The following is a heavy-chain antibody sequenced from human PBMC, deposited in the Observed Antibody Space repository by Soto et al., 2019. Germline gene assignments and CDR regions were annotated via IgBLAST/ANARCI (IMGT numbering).Heavy chain of an antibody. CDR3: ARGYCSSTSCSPHAWFDP. CDR1: GGTFSSYT. J-gene: IGHJ5*02. D-gene: IGHD2-2*01. V-gene: IGHV1-69*02. Sequence: VQLVQSGAEVKKPGSSVKVSCKASGGTFSSYTISWVRQAPGQGLEWMGRIIPILGIANYAQKFQGRVTITADKSTSTAYMELSSLRSEDTAVYYCARGYCSSTSCSPHAWFDPWGQGTLVTVSS. CDR2: IIPILGIA.